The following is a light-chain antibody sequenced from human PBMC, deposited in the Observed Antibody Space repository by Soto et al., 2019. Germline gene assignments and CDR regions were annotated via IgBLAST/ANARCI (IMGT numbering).Light chain of an antibody. CDR2: GAF. V-gene: IGKV3-15*01. CDR1: QSVASN. CDR3: QHYYNWPPYT. J-gene: IGKJ2*01. Sequence: EIVLTQSPATLSVSPGERATLSCRTSQSVASNFAWYQQKPGQAPRLLVYGAFIRAPGFPVRFRGSGSGSEFTLTISRLQPDDFAVYFCQHYYNWPPYTFGQGTKLEI.